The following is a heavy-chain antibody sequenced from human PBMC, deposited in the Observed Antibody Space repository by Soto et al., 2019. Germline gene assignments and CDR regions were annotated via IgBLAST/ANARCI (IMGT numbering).Heavy chain of an antibody. J-gene: IGHJ4*02. Sequence: EVQLVESGGGLVQPGGSLRLSCAASGFTFSSYWMSWVRQAPGKGLEWVANIKQDGSEKYYVDSVKGRSTVSRDNAKNSLFMQMNILRDEDMAVYYCARDDCVYSNYEVDYWGQGTLVTDAS. V-gene: IGHV3-7*01. CDR1: GFTFSSYW. CDR2: IKQDGSEK. D-gene: IGHD4-4*01. CDR3: ARDDCVYSNYEVDY.